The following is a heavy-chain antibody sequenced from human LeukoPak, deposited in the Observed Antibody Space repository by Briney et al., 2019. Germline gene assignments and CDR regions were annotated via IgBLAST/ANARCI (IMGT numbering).Heavy chain of an antibody. V-gene: IGHV1-18*01. J-gene: IGHJ5*02. CDR3: ARDFSNFSYGTWFDP. D-gene: IGHD1-1*01. Sequence: ASVKVSCKASGYTFTRYGITWVRQAPGQGLEWMGWISTYNGKTNYAQKVQDRVTMTTDISTSTVYMELRSLRSDDTALYFCARDFSNFSYGTWFDPWGQGTLVTVSS. CDR1: GYTFTRYG. CDR2: ISTYNGKT.